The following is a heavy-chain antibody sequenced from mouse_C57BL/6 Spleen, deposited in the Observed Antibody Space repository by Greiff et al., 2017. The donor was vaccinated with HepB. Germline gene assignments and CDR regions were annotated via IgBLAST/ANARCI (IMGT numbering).Heavy chain of an antibody. CDR1: GFTFSDYY. V-gene: IGHV5-12*01. D-gene: IGHD2-5*01. Sequence: DVKLVESGGGLVQPGGSLKLSCAASGFTFSDYYMYWVRQTPEKRLEWVAYISTGGGSPYYPDTVKGRFTISRDNAKNTLYLQMSRLKSEDTAMYYCARSGYSNWYFDVWGTGTTVTVSS. CDR3: ARSGYSNWYFDV. CDR2: ISTGGGSP. J-gene: IGHJ1*03.